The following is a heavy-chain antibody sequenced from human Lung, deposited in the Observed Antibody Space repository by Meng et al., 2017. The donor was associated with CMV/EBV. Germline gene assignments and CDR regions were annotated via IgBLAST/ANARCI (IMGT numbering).Heavy chain of an antibody. Sequence: QGQWVHSGVELKKPGASGKVSCKASGYTFTGYYMHWVRQAPGQGLEWMGRINPNSGGTNYAQKFQGRVTMTRDTSISTAYMELSRLRSDDTAVYYCARVEVGITSRDYWGQGTLVTVSS. D-gene: IGHD1-26*01. CDR1: GYTFTGYY. CDR3: ARVEVGITSRDY. CDR2: INPNSGGT. J-gene: IGHJ4*02. V-gene: IGHV1-2*06.